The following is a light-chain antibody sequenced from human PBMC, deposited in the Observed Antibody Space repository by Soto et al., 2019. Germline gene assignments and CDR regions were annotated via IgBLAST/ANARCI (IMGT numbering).Light chain of an antibody. CDR2: EVS. CDR3: SSYSGRYHWV. J-gene: IGLJ3*02. Sequence: QSALTQPPSASGSPGQSVTISCTGTSSDVGGYNYVSWYQQHPGKAPKVMIYEVSERPSGVPDRFSGSKSGNTASLTVSGLQAEEEADYYCSSYSGRYHWVFGGGTKLTVL. V-gene: IGLV2-8*01. CDR1: SSDVGGYNY.